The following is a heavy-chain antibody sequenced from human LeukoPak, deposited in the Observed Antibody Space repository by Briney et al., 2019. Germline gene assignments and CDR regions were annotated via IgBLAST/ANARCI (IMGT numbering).Heavy chain of an antibody. Sequence: PGGSLRLSCAASGFTFSNYAMSWVRQAPGKGLEWVSAISGSGGSTYYADSVKGRFTISRDNSKNTLYLQMNSLRAEDTAVYYCARDCSSSCSPYYGMDVWGQGTTVTVSS. CDR3: ARDCSSSCSPYYGMDV. J-gene: IGHJ6*02. CDR1: GFTFSNYA. CDR2: ISGSGGST. D-gene: IGHD2-2*01. V-gene: IGHV3-23*01.